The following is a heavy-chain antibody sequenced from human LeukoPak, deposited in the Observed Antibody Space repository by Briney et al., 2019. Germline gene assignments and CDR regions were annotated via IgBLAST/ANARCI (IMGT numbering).Heavy chain of an antibody. J-gene: IGHJ4*02. Sequence: GGSLRLSCAASGLTVRTNSMGWVRQAPGKGLEWVSVIYTTGSTYYEDSVNGRFLISRDNSKNTLDLQMNSLRVEDTAVYYCATSVHGTQPYYFDYWGQGTLVAVSS. V-gene: IGHV3-53*01. CDR3: ATSVHGTQPYYFDY. CDR2: IYTTGST. D-gene: IGHD1-1*01. CDR1: GLTVRTNS.